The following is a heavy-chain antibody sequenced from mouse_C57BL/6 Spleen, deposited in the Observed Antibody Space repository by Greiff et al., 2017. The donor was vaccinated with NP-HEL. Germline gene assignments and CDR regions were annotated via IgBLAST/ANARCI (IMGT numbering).Heavy chain of an antibody. CDR2: IDPSDSDT. J-gene: IGHJ3*01. Sequence: QVQLQQPGAELVRPGSSVKLSCKASGYTFTSYWMHWVKQRPIQGLEWIGNIDPSDSDTHYNQKFKDKATLTVDKSSSTAYMQLSSLTSEDSAVYYCAREYGSSSFAYWGQGTLVTVSS. V-gene: IGHV1-52*01. D-gene: IGHD1-1*01. CDR3: AREYGSSSFAY. CDR1: GYTFTSYW.